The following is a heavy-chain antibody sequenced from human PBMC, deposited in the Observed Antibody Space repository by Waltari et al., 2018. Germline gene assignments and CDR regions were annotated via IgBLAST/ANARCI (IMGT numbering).Heavy chain of an antibody. CDR2: IIPTFGTT. J-gene: IGHJ6*02. CDR3: AREKRYYYDSSGYLQSVNYYYGMDV. Sequence: QVQLVQSGAEVKKPGSSVKVSCKASGGTFSSYAISWVRQAPGQRLEWMGGIIPTFGTTNDEQKLQGRGTITADESTSTAYMEWSSLRSEDTAVYYCAREKRYYYDSSGYLQSVNYYYGMDVWGQGTTVTVSS. CDR1: GGTFSSYA. D-gene: IGHD3-22*01. V-gene: IGHV1-69*12.